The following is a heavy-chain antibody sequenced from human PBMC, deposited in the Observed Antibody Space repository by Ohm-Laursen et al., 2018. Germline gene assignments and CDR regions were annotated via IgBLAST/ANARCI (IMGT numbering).Heavy chain of an antibody. Sequence: GSLRLSCAASGFTFSSYAMSWVRQAPGKGLEWVSTVSGTAGNTFYADSVKGRSTISRDNSKNTLHLQMNSLRAEDTAVYYCAKARGTLYFDYWGLGTLVTVSS. CDR3: AKARGTLYFDY. CDR1: GFTFSSYA. J-gene: IGHJ4*02. D-gene: IGHD1-1*01. V-gene: IGHV3-23*01. CDR2: VSGTAGNT.